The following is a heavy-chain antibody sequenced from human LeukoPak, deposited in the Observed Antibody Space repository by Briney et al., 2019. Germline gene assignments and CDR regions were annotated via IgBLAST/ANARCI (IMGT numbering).Heavy chain of an antibody. CDR2: IIPIFGTA. J-gene: IGHJ4*02. Sequence: VASVKVSCKASGATFSSYAISWVRQAPGQGLEWMGRIIPIFGTANYAQEFQGRVTITTDESTSTAYMELSSLRSEDTAVYYCVGDADFDYWGQGTLVSVSS. CDR3: VGDADFDY. CDR1: GATFSSYA. V-gene: IGHV1-69*05.